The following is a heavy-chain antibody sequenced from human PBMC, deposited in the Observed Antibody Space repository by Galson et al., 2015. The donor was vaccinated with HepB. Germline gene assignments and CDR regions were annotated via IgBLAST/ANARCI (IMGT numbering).Heavy chain of an antibody. CDR2: IYPGDSDT. J-gene: IGHJ2*01. Sequence: QSGAEVKKPGESLKISCEGSGYSFSTYWIGWVRQMPGKGLEWMGIIYPGDSDTRYSPSFQGQVTISADKSISTAYLQWSSLKASDTAMYYCARRGFLQWSHDYSYFDLWGRGTLVTVSS. CDR1: GYSFSTYW. CDR3: ARRGFLQWSHDYSYFDL. V-gene: IGHV5-51*01. D-gene: IGHD3-3*01.